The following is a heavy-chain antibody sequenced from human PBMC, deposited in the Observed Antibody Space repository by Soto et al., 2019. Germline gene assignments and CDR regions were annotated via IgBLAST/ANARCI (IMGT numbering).Heavy chain of an antibody. V-gene: IGHV4-39*01. CDR1: GGSISSSSYY. CDR3: ARHGNWNSDY. D-gene: IGHD1-20*01. J-gene: IGHJ4*02. CDR2: IYYSGST. Sequence: PSETLSLTCTVSGGSISSSSYYWGWIRQPPGKGLEWIGSIYYSGSTYYNPSLKSRVTIFVDTSKNQFSLKLSSVTAADTAVYYCARHGNWNSDYWGQGTLVTVSS.